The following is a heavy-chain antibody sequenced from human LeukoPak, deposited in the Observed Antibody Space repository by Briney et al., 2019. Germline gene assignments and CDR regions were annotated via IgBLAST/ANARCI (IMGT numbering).Heavy chain of an antibody. D-gene: IGHD3-22*01. CDR3: PRDDSATYDY. V-gene: IGHV3-7*01. CDR1: GFTFRRYW. J-gene: IGHJ4*02. CDR2: IKEDGSEK. Sequence: GGSLRLSCAVSGFTFRRYWMSWVRQAPGKGLEWLANIKEDGSEKYYVDSVKGRFTISRDNAKNSLYLQMDSLRAEDTGVYYCPRDDSATYDYWGQGTLVTVSS.